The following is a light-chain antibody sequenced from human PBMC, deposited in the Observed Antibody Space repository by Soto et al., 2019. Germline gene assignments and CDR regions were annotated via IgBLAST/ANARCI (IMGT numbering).Light chain of an antibody. CDR2: WAS. CDR3: QQYYSTPWT. Sequence: DIVMTQSPDSLAVSLGESSTINCKSSQSVLYSSNNKNYLAWYQQKPGQPPKLLIYWASTRESGVPDRFSGSGSGTDFTLTISSLQAEDVAVYYCQQYYSTPWTFGQGTRWIS. CDR1: QSVLYSSNNKNY. V-gene: IGKV4-1*01. J-gene: IGKJ1*01.